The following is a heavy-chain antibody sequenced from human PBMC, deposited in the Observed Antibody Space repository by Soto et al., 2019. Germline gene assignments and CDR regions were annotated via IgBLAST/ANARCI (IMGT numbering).Heavy chain of an antibody. V-gene: IGHV4-31*03. D-gene: IGHD4-17*01. CDR3: ARAYSPYGDSNRCGMDV. J-gene: IGHJ6*02. CDR1: GGSISSGGYY. CDR2: IYYSGST. Sequence: PSETLSLTCTVSGGSISSGGYYWSWIRQHPGKGLEWIGYIYYSGSTYYNPSLKSRVTISVDTSKNQFSLKLSSVTAADTAVYYCARAYSPYGDSNRCGMDVWGQGTTVTVSS.